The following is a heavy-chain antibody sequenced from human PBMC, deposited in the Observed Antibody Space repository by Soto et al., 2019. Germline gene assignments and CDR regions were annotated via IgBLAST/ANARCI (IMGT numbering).Heavy chain of an antibody. J-gene: IGHJ3*02. D-gene: IGHD4-17*01. CDR2: LTPSGGET. CDR3: AHPRGYGVFDAYDI. CDR1: GFTFSTYA. Sequence: GGSLRLSCVASGFTFSTYAMSWVRQAPGKGLEWVSVLTPSGGETYYADSVKGRFTISRDNSMNALYLQMSSLRIEDTAVYYCAHPRGYGVFDAYDIWGQGTMVTVSS. V-gene: IGHV3-23*01.